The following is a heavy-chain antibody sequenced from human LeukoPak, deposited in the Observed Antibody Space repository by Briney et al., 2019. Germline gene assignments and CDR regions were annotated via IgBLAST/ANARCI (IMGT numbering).Heavy chain of an antibody. CDR3: ARVRGYYDSSGYDY. J-gene: IGHJ4*02. V-gene: IGHV4-59*01. CDR2: IYYSGST. D-gene: IGHD3-22*01. Sequence: KASETLSLTRTVSGASISSYSWSWIRQPPGKGLEWIGYIYYSGSTNYNPALKSRVTISEDTSKNQISLKLSSVTAADTAVYYCARVRGYYDSSGYDYWGQGTLVTVSS. CDR1: GASISSYS.